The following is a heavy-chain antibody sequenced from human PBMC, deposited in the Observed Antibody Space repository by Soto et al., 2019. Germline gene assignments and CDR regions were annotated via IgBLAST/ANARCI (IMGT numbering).Heavy chain of an antibody. V-gene: IGHV3-23*01. CDR2: ISGSGGST. CDR3: AKDRASYLGDFWSGPYYPFDY. D-gene: IGHD3-3*01. Sequence: PGGSLRLSCAASGFTFSSYAMSWVRQAPGKGLEWVSAISGSGGSTYYADSVKGRFTISRDNSKNTLYLQMNSLRAEDTAVYYCAKDRASYLGDFWSGPYYPFDYWGQGTLVTVSS. J-gene: IGHJ4*02. CDR1: GFTFSSYA.